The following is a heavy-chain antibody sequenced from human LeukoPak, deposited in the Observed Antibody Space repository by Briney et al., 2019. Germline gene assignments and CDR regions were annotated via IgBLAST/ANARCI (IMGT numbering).Heavy chain of an antibody. J-gene: IGHJ4*02. CDR3: AGGKVTTYFDY. V-gene: IGHV1-69*01. CDR2: IIPIFGTA. CDR1: GGTFSSYA. D-gene: IGHD4-17*01. Sequence: SVEVSCKASGGTFSSYAISWVRQAPGQGLEWMGGIIPIFGTANYAQKFQGRVTITADESTSTAYMELSSPRSEDTAVYYCAGGKVTTYFDYWGQGTLVTVSS.